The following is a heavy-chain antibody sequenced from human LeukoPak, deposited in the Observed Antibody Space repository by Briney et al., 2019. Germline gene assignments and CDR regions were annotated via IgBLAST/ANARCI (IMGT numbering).Heavy chain of an antibody. Sequence: KSSETLSLTCTVSGGSISSGSYCWGWLRQRGGKGLEWFGRIYTSGSTNYNPSLKSRVNISVDTSKNQFSLKLSSVTAADPAVYYCARRIVVLDAFDIWGQGTMVTVSS. CDR2: IYTSGST. CDR3: ARRIVVLDAFDI. V-gene: IGHV4-61*02. J-gene: IGHJ3*02. CDR1: GGSISSGSYC. D-gene: IGHD3-22*01.